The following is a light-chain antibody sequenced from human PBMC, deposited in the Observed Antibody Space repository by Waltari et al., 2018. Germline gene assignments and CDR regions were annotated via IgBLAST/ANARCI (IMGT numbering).Light chain of an antibody. J-gene: IGKJ5*01. CDR2: GAS. CDR3: QQYGSSIT. V-gene: IGKV3-20*01. Sequence: EIVLTQSPGTLSLSPGERAPLSCRASQSVSSSYLAWYQQKPGQAPRLLIYGASSRATGIPDRFSGSGSGTDFTLTISRLEPEDFAVYYCQQYGSSITFGQGTRLEIK. CDR1: QSVSSSY.